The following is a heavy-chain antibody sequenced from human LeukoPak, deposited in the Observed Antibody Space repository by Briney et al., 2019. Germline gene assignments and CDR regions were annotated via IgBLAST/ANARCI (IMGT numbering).Heavy chain of an antibody. Sequence: SETLSLTCIVSGGSISSSRYYWGWIRQPPGKGLEWIGSIYYSGSTNYNPSLKNRVTISVDTSKTQFSLKLTSVTAADTAVYYCARAGSWYYFDSWGQGTLVTVSS. CDR1: GGSISSSRYY. CDR2: IYYSGST. J-gene: IGHJ4*02. V-gene: IGHV4-39*01. D-gene: IGHD6-13*01. CDR3: ARAGSWYYFDS.